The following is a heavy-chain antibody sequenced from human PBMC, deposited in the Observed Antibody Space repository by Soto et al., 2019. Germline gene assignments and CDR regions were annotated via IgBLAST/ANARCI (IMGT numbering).Heavy chain of an antibody. D-gene: IGHD3-3*01. CDR2: IYWDDDK. CDR1: GFSLSTSGVG. V-gene: IGHV2-5*02. J-gene: IGHJ4*02. CDR3: GHRVWLLYYVDY. Sequence: QITLKESGPTLVKPTQTLTLTCTFSGFSLSTSGVGVGWIRQPPGKALEWLALIYWDDDKRYSPSLKSRLTTTKDTATIQVVLTMTNMEPVDTATHSCGHRVWLLYYVDYWGQGTLVTVSS.